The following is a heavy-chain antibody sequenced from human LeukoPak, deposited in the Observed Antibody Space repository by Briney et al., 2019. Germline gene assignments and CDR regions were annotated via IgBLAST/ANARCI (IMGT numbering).Heavy chain of an antibody. Sequence: SETLSLTCAVYGGSFSAYYWSWIRQPPGKGLEWIGEINHSGSTNYNPSLKSRVTISVDTSKNQSSLKLSSVTAADTAVYYCARAGGFGELITAYYFDYWGQGTLVTVSS. CDR2: INHSGST. J-gene: IGHJ4*02. CDR3: ARAGGFGELITAYYFDY. CDR1: GGSFSAYY. V-gene: IGHV4-34*01. D-gene: IGHD3-10*01.